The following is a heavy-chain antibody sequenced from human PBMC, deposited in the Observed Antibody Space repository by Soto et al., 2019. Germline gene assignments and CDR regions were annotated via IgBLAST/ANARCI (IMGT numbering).Heavy chain of an antibody. CDR2: INVGNGDT. V-gene: IGHV1-3*01. D-gene: IGHD2-2*01. J-gene: IGHJ6*03. CDR3: ARGHLAVVPVASWFYYMDV. Sequence: ASVKVSCKGSEYTFTGRTVHWVRQAPGQRPEWMGWINVGNGDTKYSHNFLGRVTITRDTSATTAYMELSSLRSEDTAVYYCARGHLAVVPVASWFYYMDVWGKGTTVTVSS. CDR1: EYTFTGRT.